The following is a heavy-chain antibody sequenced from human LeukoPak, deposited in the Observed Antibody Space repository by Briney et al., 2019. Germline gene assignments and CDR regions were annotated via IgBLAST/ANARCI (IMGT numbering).Heavy chain of an antibody. V-gene: IGHV4-59*08. D-gene: IGHD1-7*01. CDR3: VRHSGGTTYDY. J-gene: IGHJ4*02. Sequence: SETLSLTCSVSGGSITGYYWSWIRQAPGKGLEWIAYISYSGSTSYNPSLRSRVTISVDTSKNLFSLNLSSLTAADTAVYYCVRHSGGTTYDYWGQGIQVTVSS. CDR2: ISYSGST. CDR1: GGSITGYY.